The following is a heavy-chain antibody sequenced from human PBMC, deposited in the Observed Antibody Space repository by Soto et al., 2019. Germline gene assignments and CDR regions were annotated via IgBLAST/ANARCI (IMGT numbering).Heavy chain of an antibody. CDR2: ISSSSSYI. CDR3: ARVSCSSTSCYYYYGMDV. Sequence: PXGSLILSCSASRFTFSSYSMNWVRQAPGKGLEWVSSISSSSSYIYYADSVKGRFTISRDNAKNSLYLQMNSLRAEDTAVYYCARVSCSSTSCYYYYGMDVWGQGSTVTVSS. J-gene: IGHJ6*02. D-gene: IGHD2-2*01. CDR1: RFTFSSYS. V-gene: IGHV3-21*01.